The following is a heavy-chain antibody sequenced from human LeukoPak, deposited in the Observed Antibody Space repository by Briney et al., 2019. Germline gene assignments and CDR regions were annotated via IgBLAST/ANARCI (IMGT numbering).Heavy chain of an antibody. CDR1: GYSISSGYY. CDR2: IYHSGST. V-gene: IGHV4-38-2*02. CDR3: ARTGAKGEWRFDY. Sequence: KPSETLSLTCTVSGYSISSGYYWGWIRQPPGKGLEWIGSIYHSGSTYYNPSLKSRVTISVDTSKNQFSLKLSSVTAADTAVYYCARTGAKGEWRFDYWGQGTLVTVSS. J-gene: IGHJ4*02. D-gene: IGHD3-10*01.